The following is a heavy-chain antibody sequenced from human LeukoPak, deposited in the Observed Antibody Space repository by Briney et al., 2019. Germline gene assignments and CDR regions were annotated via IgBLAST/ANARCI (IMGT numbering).Heavy chain of an antibody. D-gene: IGHD1-26*01. Sequence: PGGSLRLSCAASGFTFNIYAMHWVRQSPGKGLEWVAVISYDGNNKYYADSVKGRFTISRDNSKNTLYLQMNSLRAEDTAVYCCAREMTRKGEFDFWGRGTLVTVSS. V-gene: IGHV3-30*04. CDR1: GFTFNIYA. CDR3: AREMTRKGEFDF. CDR2: ISYDGNNK. J-gene: IGHJ4*01.